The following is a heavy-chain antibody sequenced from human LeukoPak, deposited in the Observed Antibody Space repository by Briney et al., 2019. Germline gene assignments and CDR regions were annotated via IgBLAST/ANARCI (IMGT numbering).Heavy chain of an antibody. J-gene: IGHJ6*02. CDR1: GGSISSYY. V-gene: IGHV4-59*01. D-gene: IGHD1-26*01. CDR3: ARVSGSHYGGDYYYYGMDV. CDR2: IYYSGST. Sequence: QPSETLSLTCTVSGGSISSYYWRWIRQPPGKGLEWIGYIYYSGSTNYNPSLKSRVTISVDTSKNQFSLKLSSVTAADTAVYYCARVSGSHYGGDYYYYGMDVWGQGTTVTVSS.